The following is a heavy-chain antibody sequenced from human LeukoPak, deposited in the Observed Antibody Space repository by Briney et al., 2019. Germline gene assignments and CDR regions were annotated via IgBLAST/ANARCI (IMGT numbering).Heavy chain of an antibody. CDR3: ASYGDAVWFDP. CDR2: IYYSGST. J-gene: IGHJ5*02. Sequence: SETLSLTCTVSGGSISSYYWSWIRQPPGKGLEWIGYIYYSGSTNYNPSLKSRVTISVDTSKNQFSLKLSSVTAADTAVYYCASYGDAVWFDPWGQGTLVTVSS. CDR1: GGSISSYY. D-gene: IGHD3-10*01. V-gene: IGHV4-59*08.